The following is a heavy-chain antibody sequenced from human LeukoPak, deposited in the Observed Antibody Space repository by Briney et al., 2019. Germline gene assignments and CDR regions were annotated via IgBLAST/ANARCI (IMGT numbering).Heavy chain of an antibody. D-gene: IGHD3/OR15-3a*01. CDR1: GASISSSSYY. Sequence: SETLSLTCTVSGASISSSSYYWGWIRQPPGEGLGWIGIIYYSGSTYYNPSLKSRVTISEDTSKNQFSLKLTSVTAADTAVYYCARQTGSGLFILPGGQGTLVTVSS. CDR2: IYYSGST. V-gene: IGHV4-39*01. J-gene: IGHJ4*02. CDR3: ARQTGSGLFILP.